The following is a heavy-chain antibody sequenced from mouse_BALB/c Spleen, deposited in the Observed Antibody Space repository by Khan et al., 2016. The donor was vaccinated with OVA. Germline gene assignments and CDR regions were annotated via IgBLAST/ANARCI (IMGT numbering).Heavy chain of an antibody. CDR3: ARSPYGNFAY. J-gene: IGHJ3*01. V-gene: IGHV5-17*02. CDR1: GFTFSSFG. CDR2: ISSDSVTI. D-gene: IGHD2-1*01. Sequence: EVELVESGGGLVQPGGSRKLSCAASGFTFSSFGMHWVRQAPDKGLEWVAYISSDSVTIYYADTVKGRFTISRDIPKNTLFLQMTSLRSEDTAMYYCARSPYGNFAYWGQGTLVTVSA.